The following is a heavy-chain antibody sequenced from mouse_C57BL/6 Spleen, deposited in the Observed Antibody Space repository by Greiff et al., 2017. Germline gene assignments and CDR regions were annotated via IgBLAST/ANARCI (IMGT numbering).Heavy chain of an antibody. Sequence: VQLQQSGAELVRPGASVKLSCTASGFNIKDYYMHWVKQRPEQGLEWIGRIDPEDGDTEYAPKFPGKATMTSDTPANTAYLQLSSLTSDDPAFYYSTTLYYYGSLDYWGQGTTLTVSS. CDR3: TTLYYYGSLDY. D-gene: IGHD1-1*01. V-gene: IGHV14-1*01. CDR2: IDPEDGDT. J-gene: IGHJ2*01. CDR1: GFNIKDYY.